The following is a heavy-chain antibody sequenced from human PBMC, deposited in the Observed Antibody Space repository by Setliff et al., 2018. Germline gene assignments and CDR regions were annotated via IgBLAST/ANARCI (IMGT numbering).Heavy chain of an antibody. V-gene: IGHV4-61*08. J-gene: IGHJ3*02. Sequence: SETLSLTCTVSGGSISSGDYYWSWIRQPTGKGLEWIGYIYTSGSTNYNPSLKSRVTMSVDTSKNQFSLKLSSVTAADTAVYYCARKGISALSGAFDMWGQGTMVTVSS. CDR3: ARKGISALSGAFDM. CDR1: GGSISSGDYY. CDR2: IYTSGST. D-gene: IGHD1-26*01.